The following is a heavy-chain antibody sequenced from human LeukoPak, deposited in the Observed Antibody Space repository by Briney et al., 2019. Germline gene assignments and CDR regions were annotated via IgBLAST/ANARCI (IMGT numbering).Heavy chain of an antibody. CDR3: AKDVGSSSWSPYNWFDP. J-gene: IGHJ5*02. CDR1: GFTFSSYE. D-gene: IGHD6-13*01. CDR2: ISSSGSTI. V-gene: IGHV3-48*03. Sequence: GGSLRLSCAASGFTFSSYEMNWVRQAPGKGLEWVSYISSSGSTIYYADSVKGRFTISRDNSKNTLYLQMNSLRAEDTAVYYCAKDVGSSSWSPYNWFDPWGQGTLVTVSS.